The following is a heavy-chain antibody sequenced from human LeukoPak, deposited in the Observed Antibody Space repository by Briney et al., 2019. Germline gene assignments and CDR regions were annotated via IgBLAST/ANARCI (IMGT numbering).Heavy chain of an antibody. D-gene: IGHD3-22*01. CDR3: ARGYYYDSSGYYLDDAFDI. V-gene: IGHV1-18*01. J-gene: IGHJ3*02. CDR2: ISAYNGNT. CDR1: GYTFTSYG. Sequence: ASVKVSCKASGYTFTSYGISWVRQAPGQGLEWMGWISAYNGNTNYAQKLQGRVTMTTDTSTSTAYMELRSLRSDDTAVYYCARGYYYDSSGYYLDDAFDIWGQGTMVTVPS.